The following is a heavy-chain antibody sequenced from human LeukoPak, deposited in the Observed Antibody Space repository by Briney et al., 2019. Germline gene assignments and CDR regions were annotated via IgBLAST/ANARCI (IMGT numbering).Heavy chain of an antibody. J-gene: IGHJ6*03. CDR2: IRYDGSNK. D-gene: IGHD3-10*01. Sequence: GGSLRLSCAASGSTFSSYGMHWVRQAPGKGLEWVAFIRYDGSNKYYADSVKGRFTISRDNSKNTLYLQMNSLRAEDTAVYYCAKDREYYGSGSHYYMDVWGKGTTVTVSS. CDR3: AKDREYYGSGSHYYMDV. V-gene: IGHV3-30*02. CDR1: GSTFSSYG.